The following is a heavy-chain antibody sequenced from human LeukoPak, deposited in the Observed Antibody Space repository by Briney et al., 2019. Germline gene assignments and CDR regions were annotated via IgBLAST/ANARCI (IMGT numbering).Heavy chain of an antibody. CDR2: ISAYNGNT. V-gene: IGHV1-18*01. J-gene: IGHJ6*03. CDR3: ARAHYDFRSGHYYYYYMDV. D-gene: IGHD3-3*01. CDR1: GYTFTSYG. Sequence: ASVKVSCKASGYTFTSYGISLVRQAPGQGLEWMGWISAYNGNTNYAQKLQGRVTMTTDTSTSTAYMELRSLRSDDTAVYYCARAHYDFRSGHYYYYYMDVWGKGTTVTVSS.